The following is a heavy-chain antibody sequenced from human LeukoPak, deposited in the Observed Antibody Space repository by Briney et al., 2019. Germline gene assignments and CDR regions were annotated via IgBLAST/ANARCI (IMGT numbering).Heavy chain of an antibody. Sequence: PSGTLSLTCGVSGGPIISANWWTWVRQPPGKGLEWIGEIYHSGSTNYNPSLKSRVTISVDKSKNQFSLKLNSVTAADTAVYYCARRRDINWFDPWGQGTVITLSS. CDR2: IYHSGST. CDR1: GGPIISANW. V-gene: IGHV4-4*02. D-gene: IGHD5-12*01. CDR3: ARRRDINWFDP. J-gene: IGHJ5*02.